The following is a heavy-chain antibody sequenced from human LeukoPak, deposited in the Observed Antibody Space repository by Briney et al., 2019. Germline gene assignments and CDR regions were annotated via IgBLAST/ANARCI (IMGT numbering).Heavy chain of an antibody. CDR2: INHSGST. Sequence: SGTLSLTCAVYGGSFSGYYWSWIRQPPGKGLEWIGEINHSGSTNYNPSLKSRVTISVDTSKNQFSLKLTYVTAADTAVYYCAREVSSGWTYFDYWGQGSLVTVSS. J-gene: IGHJ4*02. D-gene: IGHD6-19*01. CDR1: GGSFSGYY. V-gene: IGHV4-34*01. CDR3: AREVSSGWTYFDY.